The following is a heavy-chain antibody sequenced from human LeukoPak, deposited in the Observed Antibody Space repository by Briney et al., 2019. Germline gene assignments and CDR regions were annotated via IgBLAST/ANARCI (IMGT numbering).Heavy chain of an antibody. CDR2: TNWDGGST. V-gene: IGHV3-20*04. CDR1: GFNFDDFG. CDR3: AREGYGSDWDY. J-gene: IGHJ4*02. Sequence: TGGSLRLSCAASGFNFDDFGMSCVRQAPGKGLQWVSITNWDGGSTGYADSVKGRFTISRDNAKNSLYLQMNSLRVEDTAFYYCAREGYGSDWDYWGQGTLVTVSS. D-gene: IGHD4-17*01.